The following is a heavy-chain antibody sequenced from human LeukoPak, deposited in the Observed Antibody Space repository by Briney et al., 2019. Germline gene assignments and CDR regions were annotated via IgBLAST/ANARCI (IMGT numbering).Heavy chain of an antibody. CDR3: ARDIPDYYGSGSYY. Sequence: PGGSLRLSCAASGFTFSSYSMNWVRQAPGKGLEWVANIKQDGSEKYYVDSVKGRFTISRDNAKNSLYLQMNSLRAEDTAVYYCARDIPDYYGSGSYYWGQGTLVTVSS. J-gene: IGHJ4*02. CDR2: IKQDGSEK. V-gene: IGHV3-7*01. CDR1: GFTFSSYS. D-gene: IGHD3-10*01.